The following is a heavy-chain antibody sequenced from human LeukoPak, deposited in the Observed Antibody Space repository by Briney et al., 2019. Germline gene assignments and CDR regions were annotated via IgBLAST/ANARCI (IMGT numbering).Heavy chain of an antibody. Sequence: PSEPLSLTCTVSGGPITSYYWSWIRQPPGKGLEWIGYIYYSGSSNYNPSLKSRVTISVDMSKNQFSLKLTSVTAADTAVYYCARLMNIAAADFWGQGTLVTVSS. CDR3: ARLMNIAAADF. D-gene: IGHD6-13*01. J-gene: IGHJ4*02. CDR2: IYYSGSS. V-gene: IGHV4-59*08. CDR1: GGPITSYY.